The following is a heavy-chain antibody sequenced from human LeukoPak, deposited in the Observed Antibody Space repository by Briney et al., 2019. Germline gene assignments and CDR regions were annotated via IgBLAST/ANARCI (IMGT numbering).Heavy chain of an antibody. CDR2: IYTSGNT. Sequence: SETLSLTCTVSGGSISSGTYYWSWIRQPAGKGLEWIGRIYTSGNTNYNPSLKSRVTISVDTSKNQFSLKRSSVIAADTAVYYCARDRYCGGDCYTFDYWGQGTLVTVSS. D-gene: IGHD2-21*02. CDR3: ARDRYCGGDCYTFDY. CDR1: GGSISSGTYY. J-gene: IGHJ4*02. V-gene: IGHV4-61*02.